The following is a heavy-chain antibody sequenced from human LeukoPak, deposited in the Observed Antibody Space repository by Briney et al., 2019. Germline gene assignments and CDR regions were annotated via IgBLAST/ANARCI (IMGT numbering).Heavy chain of an antibody. V-gene: IGHV3-23*01. CDR3: AKPITMIVVVMAA. Sequence: GGSLRLSCVASGFTCSSYAMSWVRQAPGKGLEWVSAISGSGGRTYYADSVKGRFTISRDNSKNTLYLQMNSLRAEDTAVYYCAKPITMIVVVMAAWGQGTRATVSS. D-gene: IGHD3-22*01. CDR1: GFTCSSYA. J-gene: IGHJ5*02. CDR2: ISGSGGRT.